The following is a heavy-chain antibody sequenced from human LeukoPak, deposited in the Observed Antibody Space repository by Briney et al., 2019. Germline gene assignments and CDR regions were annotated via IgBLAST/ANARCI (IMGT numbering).Heavy chain of an antibody. CDR1: GFTLSSSE. V-gene: IGHV3-48*03. J-gene: IGHJ5*02. Sequence: GGSLRLSCAASGFTLSSSEMNWVRQAPGKGLEWVASISAGGSAMFYADSVKGRFTISRDNAKKSLYLQMNSLRAEDTAVYDCARRTVPPGGQGTLVTVSS. CDR3: ARRTVPP. CDR2: ISAGGSAM. D-gene: IGHD3/OR15-3a*01.